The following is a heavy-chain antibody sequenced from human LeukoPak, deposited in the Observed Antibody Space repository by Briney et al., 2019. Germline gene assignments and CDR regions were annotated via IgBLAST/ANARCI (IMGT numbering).Heavy chain of an antibody. V-gene: IGHV3-23*01. CDR3: AKGVLDIVVVPAAPLDY. Sequence: GGSLRLSCEASGFTLRTYTMNWVRQVPGKGLEWVSAITRNGGSTYYADSVKGQFTISRDNSKNTLYLQMNSLRAEDTAVYYCAKGVLDIVVVPAAPLDYWGQGTLVTVSS. J-gene: IGHJ4*02. CDR1: GFTLRTYT. D-gene: IGHD2-2*01. CDR2: ITRNGGST.